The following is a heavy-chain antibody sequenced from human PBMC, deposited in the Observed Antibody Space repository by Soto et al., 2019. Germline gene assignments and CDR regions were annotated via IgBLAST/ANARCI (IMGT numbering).Heavy chain of an antibody. J-gene: IGHJ6*02. D-gene: IGHD6-19*01. CDR3: ARLYSSGWYSRYYYYGMDV. CDR2: TYYRSKEYN. V-gene: IGHV6-1*01. Sequence: SQTLSLTRAISGDSVSINSAVWEWIRQSPSRGLEWLGRTYYRSKEYNDYAVSMKSRITINPDTSKNQSSLQLNSVTPEDTAVYYCARLYSSGWYSRYYYYGMDVWGQGTTVTVSS. CDR1: GDSVSINSAV.